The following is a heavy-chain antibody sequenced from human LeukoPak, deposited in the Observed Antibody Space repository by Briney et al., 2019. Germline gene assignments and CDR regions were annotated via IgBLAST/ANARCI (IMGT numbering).Heavy chain of an antibody. V-gene: IGHV3-23*01. CDR1: GFTFSSYA. J-gene: IGHJ3*02. CDR3: AKPTGGPKITMLFDI. CDR2: ISGSGGST. D-gene: IGHD3-10*01. Sequence: GGSLRLSCAASGFTFSSYAMSWVRQAPGKGLEWVSAISGSGGSTYYADSVKGRFTISRDNSKNTLYLQMNSLRAEDTAVYYCAKPTGGPKITMLFDIWGKGTMSPSLQ.